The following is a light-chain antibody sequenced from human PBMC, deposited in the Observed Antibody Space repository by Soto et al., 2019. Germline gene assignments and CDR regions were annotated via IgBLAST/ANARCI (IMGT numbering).Light chain of an antibody. Sequence: EIVLTQTPLLSPVTLGQPASISCRSSRSLVASDGNAYLTWLHQRPGQPPRPLIYKVSQRLSGVPDRFSGSGAGTAFTLHISRVEAEDVGTYFCMQATQLRTFGQGTRLEIK. CDR2: KVS. CDR1: RSLVASDGNAY. CDR3: MQATQLRT. J-gene: IGKJ5*01. V-gene: IGKV2-24*01.